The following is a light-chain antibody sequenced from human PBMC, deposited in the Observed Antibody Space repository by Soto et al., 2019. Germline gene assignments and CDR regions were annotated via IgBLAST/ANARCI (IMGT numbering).Light chain of an antibody. Sequence: QSVLTQPLSVSAAPGQKVTISCSGSSSNIGNNYVSWYQQLPGTAPKLLIYDNNKRPSGIPDRFSGSKSGTSATLGITGLQTGDEADYYCGTWDSSLSASYVFGTGTKVTVL. V-gene: IGLV1-51*01. CDR1: SSNIGNNY. CDR2: DNN. CDR3: GTWDSSLSASYV. J-gene: IGLJ1*01.